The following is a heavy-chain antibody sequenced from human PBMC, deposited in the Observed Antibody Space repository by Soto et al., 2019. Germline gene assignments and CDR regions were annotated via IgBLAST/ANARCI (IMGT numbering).Heavy chain of an antibody. CDR3: ARRDTSGFLRYFDN. CDR2: IVPNVGTV. J-gene: IGHJ4*02. CDR1: GGTLSSFINYP. D-gene: IGHD3-3*01. Sequence: PVKVSCKASGGTLSSFINYPINWVRQAPGQGLEWMGGIVPNVGTVNYAQKFQGRVTITADKSTGTAYMEVSSLRSEDTALYYCARRDTSGFLRYFDNWGQGTLVTVSS. V-gene: IGHV1-69*06.